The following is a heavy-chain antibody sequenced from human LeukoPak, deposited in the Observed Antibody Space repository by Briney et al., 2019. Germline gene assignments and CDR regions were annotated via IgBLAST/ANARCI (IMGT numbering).Heavy chain of an antibody. CDR2: ISSSGTTK. CDR1: GFTFSSYE. Sequence: GGSLRLSCAVSGFTFSSYEMNWVRQGPAKGLEWVSYISSSGTTKYYADSVKGRFTLSRDNAKKSLSLQMNSLRAEDTAIYYCARSNRDAFDMWGQGTVVTVSS. CDR3: ARSNRDAFDM. J-gene: IGHJ3*02. D-gene: IGHD2/OR15-2a*01. V-gene: IGHV3-48*03.